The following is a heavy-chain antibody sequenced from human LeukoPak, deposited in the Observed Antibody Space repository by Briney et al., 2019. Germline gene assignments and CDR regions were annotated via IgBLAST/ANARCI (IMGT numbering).Heavy chain of an antibody. CDR1: GGSISSGGYY. D-gene: IGHD3-16*01. J-gene: IGHJ5*02. Sequence: SETLSLTCTVSGGSISSGGYYWSWIRQHPGKGLEWIGYIYYSGSTYYNPSLKSRVTISVDTSKNQFSLKLSSVTAADTAVYYCARRGEGGFDPWGQGTLVTVSS. CDR3: ARRGEGGFDP. CDR2: IYYSGST. V-gene: IGHV4-30-4*08.